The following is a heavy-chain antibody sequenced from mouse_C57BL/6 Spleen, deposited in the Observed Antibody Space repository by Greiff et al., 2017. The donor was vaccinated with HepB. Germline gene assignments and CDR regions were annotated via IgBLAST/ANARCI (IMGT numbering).Heavy chain of an antibody. CDR3: ARSYGSSPWYFDV. V-gene: IGHV5-17*01. CDR2: ISSGSSTI. J-gene: IGHJ1*03. Sequence: EVQLMESGGGLVKPGGSLKLSCAASGFTFSDYGMHWVRQAPEKGLEWVAYISSGSSTIDYADTVKGRFTISRDNAKNTLFLQMTSLRSEDTAMYYCARSYGSSPWYFDVWGTGTTVTVSS. D-gene: IGHD1-1*01. CDR1: GFTFSDYG.